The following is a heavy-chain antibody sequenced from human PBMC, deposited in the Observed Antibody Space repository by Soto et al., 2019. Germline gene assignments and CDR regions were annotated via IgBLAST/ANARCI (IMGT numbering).Heavy chain of an antibody. D-gene: IGHD6-19*01. CDR2: IYSGGST. Sequence: EVQLVESGGGLIQPGGSLRLSCAASGFTVISNYMSWVRQAPGKGLEWVSVIYSGGSTYYADSVKGRFTISRDNSKNTQYLQMNSLRAEDTAVYYCARSIAVAGYTWFDPWGQGTLVTVSS. CDR3: ARSIAVAGYTWFDP. V-gene: IGHV3-53*01. CDR1: GFTVISNY. J-gene: IGHJ5*02.